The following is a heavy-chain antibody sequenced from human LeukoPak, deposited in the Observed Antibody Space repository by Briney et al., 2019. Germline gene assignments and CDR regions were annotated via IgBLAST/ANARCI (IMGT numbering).Heavy chain of an antibody. CDR3: ARGGYYDTSGYRPLDY. Sequence: GGPLRLSCAASGFTFSSYWMSWVRQAPGKGLEWVANIKQDGSEKYYVDSVKGRFTISRDNDKNSLYLRVNSLRAEDTAVYYCARGGYYDTSGYRPLDYWGQGTLVTISS. J-gene: IGHJ4*02. CDR2: IKQDGSEK. CDR1: GFTFSSYW. V-gene: IGHV3-7*01. D-gene: IGHD3-22*01.